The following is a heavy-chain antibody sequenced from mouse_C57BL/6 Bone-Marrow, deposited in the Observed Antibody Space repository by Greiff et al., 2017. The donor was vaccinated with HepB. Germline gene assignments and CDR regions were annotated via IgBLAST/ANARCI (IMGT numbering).Heavy chain of an antibody. J-gene: IGHJ1*03. CDR1: GFTFSSYG. V-gene: IGHV5-6*01. Sequence: EVNVVESGGDLVKPGGSLKLSCAASGFTFSSYGMSWVRQTPDKRLEWVATISSGGSYTYYPDSVKGRFTISRDNAKNTLYLQMSSLKSEDTAMYYCARHTTVGGGYFDVWGTGTTVTVSS. CDR3: ARHTTVGGGYFDV. D-gene: IGHD1-1*01. CDR2: ISSGGSYT.